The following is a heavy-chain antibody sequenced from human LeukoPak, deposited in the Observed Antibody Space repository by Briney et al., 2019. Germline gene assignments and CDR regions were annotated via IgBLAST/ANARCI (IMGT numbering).Heavy chain of an antibody. CDR1: GFSLSTSGMC. D-gene: IGHD6-13*01. V-gene: IGHV2-70*01. J-gene: IGHJ6*02. Sequence: SGPTLVNPTQTLTLTCTFSGFSLSTSGMCVSWIRQPPGKALEWLALIDWDDDKYYSTSLKTRLTISKDTSKNHVVLTMTNMDPVDTATYYCARIQYSSSWYLGMDVWGQGTTVTVSS. CDR2: IDWDDDK. CDR3: ARIQYSSSWYLGMDV.